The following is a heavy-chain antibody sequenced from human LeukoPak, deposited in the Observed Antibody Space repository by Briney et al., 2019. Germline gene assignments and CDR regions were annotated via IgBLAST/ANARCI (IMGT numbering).Heavy chain of an antibody. CDR1: GFTFSSYG. Sequence: PGGSLRLSCAASGFTFSSYGMHWVRQAPGKGLEWVAVIPYDGSNKYYADSVKGRFTISRDNSKNTLYLQMNSLRAEDTAVYYCARGRWDYYDSSGLYYFDYWGQGTLVTVSS. J-gene: IGHJ4*02. V-gene: IGHV3-30*03. CDR2: IPYDGSNK. CDR3: ARGRWDYYDSSGLYYFDY. D-gene: IGHD3-22*01.